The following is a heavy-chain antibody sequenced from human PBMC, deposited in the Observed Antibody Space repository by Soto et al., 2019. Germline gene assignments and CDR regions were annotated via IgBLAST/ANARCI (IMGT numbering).Heavy chain of an antibody. D-gene: IGHD3-10*01. CDR3: AKDRSRFRGPYNWFDP. Sequence: RGSLRLSCAASGFTFSSYAMSWVRQAPGKGLEWVSAISGSGGSTYYADSVKGRFTISRDNSKNTLYLQMNSLRAEDTAVYYCAKDRSRFRGPYNWFDPWGQGTLVTVSS. CDR2: ISGSGGST. CDR1: GFTFSSYA. J-gene: IGHJ5*02. V-gene: IGHV3-23*01.